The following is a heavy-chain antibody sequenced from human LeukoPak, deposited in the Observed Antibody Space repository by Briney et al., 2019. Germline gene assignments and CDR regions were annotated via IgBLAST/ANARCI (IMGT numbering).Heavy chain of an antibody. V-gene: IGHV3-48*02. D-gene: IGHD4-17*01. CDR1: GFTFSSYN. J-gene: IGHJ4*02. CDR3: ARDYGDHGEYFDY. Sequence: PGGSLRLSCAASGFTFSSYNMNWVRQAPGKGLEWVSYISRSGNTIYYADAVKGRFTISRDNAKNSVYLQMNSLGDEDTAVYYCARDYGDHGEYFDYWGQGALVTVSS. CDR2: ISRSGNTI.